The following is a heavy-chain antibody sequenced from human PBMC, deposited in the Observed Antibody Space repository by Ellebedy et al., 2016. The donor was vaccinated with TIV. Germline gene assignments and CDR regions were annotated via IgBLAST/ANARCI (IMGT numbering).Heavy chain of an antibody. V-gene: IGHV3-7*01. CDR2: IEQDGSEK. D-gene: IGHD3-10*01. CDR1: GITFSTYT. CDR3: ARGGYIWFGESLYNWFDP. Sequence: GESLKISCAVSGITFSTYTMSWVRQAPGKGLEWVANIEQDGSEKYYVDSVKGRFTISRDNAKNSLYLQMNSLRAEDTAVYYCARGGYIWFGESLYNWFDPWGQGTLVTVSS. J-gene: IGHJ5*02.